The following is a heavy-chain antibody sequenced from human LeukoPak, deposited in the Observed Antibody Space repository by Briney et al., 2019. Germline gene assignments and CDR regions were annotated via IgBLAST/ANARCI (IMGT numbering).Heavy chain of an antibody. D-gene: IGHD3-10*01. CDR3: AQDHLRYFRSGSVVQF. V-gene: IGHV3-23*01. CDR1: GFTFTSYS. CDR2: ISANGDKT. J-gene: IGHJ4*02. Sequence: GGSLRLSCAASGFTFTSYSMSGVRQAPGKGLEWGSTISANGDKTLYPASVKCRFSISRDNSKNALYLQINTLRAEDTAVYYCAQDHLRYFRSGSVVQFWGQGTLVTVSS.